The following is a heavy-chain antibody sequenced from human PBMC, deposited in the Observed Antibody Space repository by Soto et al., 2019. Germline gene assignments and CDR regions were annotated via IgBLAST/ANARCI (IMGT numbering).Heavy chain of an antibody. Sequence: QVQLVQSGAEVKKPGASVKVSCMASGYTFTDYYMHWVRQAPGQGLEWVGWINPNSGDTNLAQNFQGRGSSTRDTYISTAYLELSSLRSDDTAVYYLAIRTGQMAIISEFDGYWCFDLWGRGTLVTVSS. CDR3: AIRTGQMAIISEFDGYWCFDL. CDR2: INPNSGDT. V-gene: IGHV1-2*01. J-gene: IGHJ2*01. CDR1: GYTFTDYY. D-gene: IGHD2-21*01.